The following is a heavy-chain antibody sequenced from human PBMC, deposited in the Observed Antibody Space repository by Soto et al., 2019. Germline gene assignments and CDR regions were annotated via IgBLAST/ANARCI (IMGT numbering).Heavy chain of an antibody. V-gene: IGHV4-59*01. CDR2: VYDNGRP. D-gene: IGHD3-9*01. Sequence: SETLSLTCTVSGGSISSYYWSWIRQSPRQGLEWIGYVYDNGRPYYSPSLKSRVTISVDTSKNQISLKLTSATAADTAVYYCARGVGSSPPRYWGRGTLVTVSS. CDR3: ARGVGSSPPRY. J-gene: IGHJ4*02. CDR1: GGSISSYY.